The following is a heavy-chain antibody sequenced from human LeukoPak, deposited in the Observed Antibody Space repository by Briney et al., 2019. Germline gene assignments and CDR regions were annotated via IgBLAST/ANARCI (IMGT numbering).Heavy chain of an antibody. J-gene: IGHJ6*03. V-gene: IGHV3-7*01. D-gene: IGHD3-3*01. Sequence: GGSLRRYGEGSGFALKDNWMMWLRQGPGQGLEWGANIKKDGSDKYYVDSAKARFTISRDNAANSLYLQMNSLRAEDTAIYYCARDLESLGVTLVSYFYYYMDVWGKGTTVTVSS. CDR3: ARDLESLGVTLVSYFYYYMDV. CDR1: GFALKDNW. CDR2: IKKDGSDK.